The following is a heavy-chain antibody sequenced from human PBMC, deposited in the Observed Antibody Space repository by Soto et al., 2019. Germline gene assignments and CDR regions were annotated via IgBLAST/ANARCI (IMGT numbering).Heavy chain of an antibody. Sequence: QLQLQEWGPGLVKPSETLSLTCTVSGGSISSSSYYWAWIRQPPGKGLEWIGSISSSGSTYYNPSLKGRATISVVTSENQFSLKLNSVTAADTAVYFCARQRESVTGTGYWGQGTLVTVSS. V-gene: IGHV4-39*01. CDR1: GGSISSSSYY. J-gene: IGHJ4*02. CDR3: ARQRESVTGTGY. CDR2: ISSSGST. D-gene: IGHD1-1*01.